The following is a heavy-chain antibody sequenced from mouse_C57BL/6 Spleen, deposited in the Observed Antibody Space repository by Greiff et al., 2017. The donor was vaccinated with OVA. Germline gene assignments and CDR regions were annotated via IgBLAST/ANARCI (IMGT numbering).Heavy chain of an antibody. CDR2: ISSGSSTI. CDR1: GFTFSDYG. Sequence: DVQLVESGGGLVKPGGSLKLSCAASGFTFSDYGMHWVRQAPEKGLEWVAYISSGSSTIYYADTVKGRFTISRDNAKNTLFLQMTSLRSEDTAMYYCARGNFYYFDYWGQGTTLTVSS. V-gene: IGHV5-17*01. J-gene: IGHJ2*01. CDR3: ARGNFYYFDY.